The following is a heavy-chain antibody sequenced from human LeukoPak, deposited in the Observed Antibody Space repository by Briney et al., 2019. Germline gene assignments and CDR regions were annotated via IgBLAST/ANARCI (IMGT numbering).Heavy chain of an antibody. J-gene: IGHJ4*02. CDR1: GGSVNSGRYY. Sequence: PSDILSLTCTVSGGSVNSGRYYWGWIRRPPGKGQEWIGSLYYSGSTGYNPSLRSRVTMSVDTSNNQFSLKLSSVTAADTAVDYCARGDWVGSSGYYFDNCGQGTLVTVSS. V-gene: IGHV4-61*01. CDR3: ARGDWVGSSGYYFDN. CDR2: LYYSGST. D-gene: IGHD3-10*01.